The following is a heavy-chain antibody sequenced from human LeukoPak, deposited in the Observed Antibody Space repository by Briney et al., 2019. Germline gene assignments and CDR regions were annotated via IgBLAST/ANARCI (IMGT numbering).Heavy chain of an antibody. CDR3: TKDVRAYSTANYYYYYIDV. CDR1: GFTFSNYG. V-gene: IGHV3-30*18. Sequence: GGSLRLSCAASGFTFSNYGMHWVRQAPGKGLEWVAIILYDGSSEYYADSVKGRFTISRDNSKNTVSLQMNSLRVGDTAMYYCTKDVRAYSTANYYYYYIDVWGKGTTVTVSS. CDR2: ILYDGSSE. J-gene: IGHJ6*03. D-gene: IGHD5-18*01.